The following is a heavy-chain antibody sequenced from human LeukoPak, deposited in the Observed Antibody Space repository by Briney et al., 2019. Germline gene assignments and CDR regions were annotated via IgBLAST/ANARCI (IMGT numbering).Heavy chain of an antibody. Sequence: SETLSLTCTVSGGSISSHYWSWIRQPPGKGLEWSGYIYYSGSTNYNPSLKSRVTISVDTSKDQFSLKLSSVTAADTAVYYCARYVWGSYPTFEDYWGQGTLVTVSS. V-gene: IGHV4-59*11. CDR2: IYYSGST. J-gene: IGHJ4*02. CDR3: ARYVWGSYPTFEDY. CDR1: GGSISSHY. D-gene: IGHD3-16*02.